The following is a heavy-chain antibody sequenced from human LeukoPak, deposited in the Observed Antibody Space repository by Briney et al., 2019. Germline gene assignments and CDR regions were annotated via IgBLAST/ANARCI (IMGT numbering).Heavy chain of an antibody. J-gene: IGHJ4*02. D-gene: IGHD1-1*01. CDR1: GDSVSNNRAA. V-gene: IGHV6-1*01. CDR2: TYYRSKWYN. Sequence: SQTLSLTCAISGDSVSNNRAAWNWIRQSPSRGLEWLGRTYYRSKWYNDYAVSVKSRITLSPDTSKNQFSLQLKSVTPDDSAVYYCASLITASGTGFDSWGQGTLVTVSS. CDR3: ASLITASGTGFDS.